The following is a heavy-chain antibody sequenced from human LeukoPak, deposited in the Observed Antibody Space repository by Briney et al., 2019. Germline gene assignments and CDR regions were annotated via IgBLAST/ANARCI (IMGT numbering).Heavy chain of an antibody. Sequence: GGSLRLSCAASGFIVSSYETGWVRQAPGKGLEWLSYINSGGTVYYADSVKGRFTFSRDNAKDSLYLHMNSLRAEDTALYYCARFSSTWYVAFDMWGQGTMVTVSS. CDR2: INSGGTV. J-gene: IGHJ3*02. CDR3: ARFSSTWYVAFDM. D-gene: IGHD6-13*01. CDR1: GFIVSSYE. V-gene: IGHV3-48*03.